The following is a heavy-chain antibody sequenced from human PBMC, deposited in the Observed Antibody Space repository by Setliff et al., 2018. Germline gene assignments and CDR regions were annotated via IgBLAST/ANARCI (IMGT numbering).Heavy chain of an antibody. CDR2: ISAYNGNT. CDR1: GYTFTSYG. CDR3: ARDFPPLYSSSFSDAFDI. J-gene: IGHJ3*02. Sequence: ASVKVSCKASGYTFTSYGISWVRQAPRQGLEWMGWISAYNGNTNYAQKLQGRVTMTTDTSTSTAYMELRSLRSDDTAVYYCARDFPPLYSSSFSDAFDIWGQGTMVTVSS. V-gene: IGHV1-18*01. D-gene: IGHD6-6*01.